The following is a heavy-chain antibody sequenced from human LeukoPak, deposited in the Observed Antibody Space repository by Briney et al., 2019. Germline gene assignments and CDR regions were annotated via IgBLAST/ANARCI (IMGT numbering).Heavy chain of an antibody. V-gene: IGHV4-38-2*02. CDR3: ARLKYYYDSSGHRAEYFQH. J-gene: IGHJ1*01. CDR1: GYPISGGYF. CDR2: INHSGST. D-gene: IGHD3-22*01. Sequence: SETLSLTCTVSGYPISGGYFWGWIRQPPGKGLEWIGEINHSGSTNYNQSLKSRVTISVDTSNNQFSLKLSSVTAADTAVYYCARLKYYYDSSGHRAEYFQHWGQGTLVTASS.